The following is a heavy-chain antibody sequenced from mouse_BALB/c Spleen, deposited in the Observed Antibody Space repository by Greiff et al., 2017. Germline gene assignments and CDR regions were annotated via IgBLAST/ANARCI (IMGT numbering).Heavy chain of an antibody. D-gene: IGHD2-14*01. J-gene: IGHJ4*01. CDR2: ISSGGSYT. Sequence: EVKLVESGGDLVKPGGSLKLSCAASGFTFSSYGMSWVRQTPDKRLEWVATISSGGSYTYYPDSVKGRFTISRDNAKNTLYLQMSSLKSEDTAMYYCARQGYRYDAMDYWGQGTSVTVSS. CDR1: GFTFSSYG. V-gene: IGHV5-6*01. CDR3: ARQGYRYDAMDY.